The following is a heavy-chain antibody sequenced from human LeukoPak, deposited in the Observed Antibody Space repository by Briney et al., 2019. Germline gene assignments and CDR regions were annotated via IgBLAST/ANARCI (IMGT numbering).Heavy chain of an antibody. CDR2: ISYDGSNK. CDR3: AKEYDSSGYNNWFDP. J-gene: IGHJ5*02. D-gene: IGHD3-22*01. V-gene: IGHV3-30*04. CDR1: GLTFSSYA. Sequence: GSLRLACAASGLTFSSYAMHWARQAPGKGLEWVAVISYDGSNKYYADSVKGRFTISRDNSKNTMYMKMNSLRAADTAVYYCAKEYDSSGYNNWFDPWGQGTLVTVSS.